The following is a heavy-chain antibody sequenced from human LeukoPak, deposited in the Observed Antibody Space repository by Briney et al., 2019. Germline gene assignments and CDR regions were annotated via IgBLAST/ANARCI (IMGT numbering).Heavy chain of an antibody. CDR2: ISYDGSNK. V-gene: IGHV3-30-3*01. CDR3: ARDEGVVVPAAISDY. CDR1: GFTFSSYA. D-gene: IGHD2-2*02. Sequence: GGSLRLSCAASGFTFSSYAMHWVRQAPGKGLEWVAVISYDGSNKYYADSVKGRFTISRDNSKNTLYLQMISLRAEDTAVYYCARDEGVVVPAAISDYWGQGTLVTVSS. J-gene: IGHJ4*02.